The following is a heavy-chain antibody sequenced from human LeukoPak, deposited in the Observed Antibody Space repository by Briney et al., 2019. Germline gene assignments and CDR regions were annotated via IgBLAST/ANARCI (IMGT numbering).Heavy chain of an antibody. Sequence: ASVKVSCKASGYTFTSYGISWVRQAPGQGLEWMGWISAYNGNTNYAQKLQGRVTMTTDTSTSTAYMELRSLRSDDTAVYYCARDRAVGATMVVSDFDYWGQGTLVTVSS. CDR1: GYTFTSYG. J-gene: IGHJ4*02. CDR2: ISAYNGNT. V-gene: IGHV1-18*01. D-gene: IGHD1-26*01. CDR3: ARDRAVGATMVVSDFDY.